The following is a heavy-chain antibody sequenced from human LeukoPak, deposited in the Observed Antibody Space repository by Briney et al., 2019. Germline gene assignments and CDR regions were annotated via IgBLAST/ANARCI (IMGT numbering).Heavy chain of an antibody. D-gene: IGHD2-15*01. V-gene: IGHV3-30*02. CDR3: AKDVPRYCSGGSCSTIDY. CDR1: GFTFSSYG. J-gene: IGHJ4*02. CDR2: IRYDGSNK. Sequence: GGSLRLSCAASGFTFSSYGMHWVRQAPGKGLEWVAFIRYDGSNKYYADTVKGRFTISRDNSKNTLYLQMNSLRAEDTAVYYCAKDVPRYCSGGSCSTIDYWGQGTLVTVSS.